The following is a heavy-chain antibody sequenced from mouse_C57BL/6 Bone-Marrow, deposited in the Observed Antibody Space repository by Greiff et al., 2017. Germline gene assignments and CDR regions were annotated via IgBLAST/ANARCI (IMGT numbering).Heavy chain of an antibody. CDR3: ARRTMNYAMDY. Sequence: EVQLQQSGPVLVKPGASVKMSCEASGYPFTDYYMNWVKQSHGKSLEWIGVINPYNGGTSYNQKFKGKATLTVDKSASTAYMELNSLTSEDSAVYYCARRTMNYAMDYWGQGTSVTVSS. D-gene: IGHD2-4*01. V-gene: IGHV1-19*01. J-gene: IGHJ4*01. CDR2: INPYNGGT. CDR1: GYPFTDYY.